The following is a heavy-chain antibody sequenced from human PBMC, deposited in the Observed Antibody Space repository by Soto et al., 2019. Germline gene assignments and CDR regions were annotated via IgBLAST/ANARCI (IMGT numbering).Heavy chain of an antibody. Sequence: QLQLQESGPGLVKPSETLSLTCTVSGGSVRSSRYYWGWIRQPPGKGLEWIGSIYYSGNTYYNPSLKSRINISLDTSKNQFSMRLSSVTAADTAVYYCARLDYSNLRSTSSYSMDVWGKGTTVTVSS. CDR3: ARLDYSNLRSTSSYSMDV. V-gene: IGHV4-39*01. CDR2: IYYSGNT. D-gene: IGHD4-4*01. J-gene: IGHJ6*03. CDR1: GGSVRSSRYY.